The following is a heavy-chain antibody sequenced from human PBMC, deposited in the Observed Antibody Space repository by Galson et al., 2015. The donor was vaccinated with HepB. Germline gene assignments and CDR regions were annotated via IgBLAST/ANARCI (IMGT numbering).Heavy chain of an antibody. CDR2: IYPRNSDT. Sequence: QSGAEVKKPGESPKISCKGSGSNFSNFWIGWVRQMPGKGLEWMGIIYPRNSDTRYSPSFQGQVTISADKSINTAYLQWSGLKASDTAMYYCAKTYGSGTNFWNYFNYWGQGTLVTVSS. D-gene: IGHD3-10*01. CDR3: AKTYGSGTNFWNYFNY. J-gene: IGHJ4*02. V-gene: IGHV5-51*01. CDR1: GSNFSNFW.